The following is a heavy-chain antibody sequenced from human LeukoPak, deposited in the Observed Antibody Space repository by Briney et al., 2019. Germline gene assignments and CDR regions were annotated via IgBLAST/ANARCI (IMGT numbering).Heavy chain of an antibody. Sequence: ASVKVSCKASGYTFTSYDINWVRQATGQGLEWMGWMNPNSGNTGYAQKFQGRVTMTRNTSISTAYMELSSLRSEDTAVYYCARILMVRGGRAVRYFDYWGQGTLVTVSS. CDR2: MNPNSGNT. D-gene: IGHD3-10*01. CDR1: GYTFTSYD. CDR3: ARILMVRGGRAVRYFDY. J-gene: IGHJ4*02. V-gene: IGHV1-8*01.